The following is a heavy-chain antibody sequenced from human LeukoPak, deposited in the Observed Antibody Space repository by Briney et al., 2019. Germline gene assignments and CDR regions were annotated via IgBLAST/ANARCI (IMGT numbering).Heavy chain of an antibody. V-gene: IGHV4-61*02. CDR3: ARESMVRGGKQNWFDP. CDR2: IYTSGST. D-gene: IGHD3-10*01. Sequence: SETLSLTCTVSGGSISSGSYYWSWIRQPAGKGLEWMGRIYTSGSTNYNPSLKSRVTISVDTSKNQFSLKLSSVTAADTAVYYCARESMVRGGKQNWFDPWGQGTLVTVSS. CDR1: GGSISSGSYY. J-gene: IGHJ5*02.